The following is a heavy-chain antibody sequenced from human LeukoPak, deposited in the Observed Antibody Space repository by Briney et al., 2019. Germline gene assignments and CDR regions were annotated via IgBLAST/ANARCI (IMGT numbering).Heavy chain of an antibody. CDR2: INSDGSST. CDR1: GFSFSNYW. CDR3: AKEFDYYGSGSYSPVGY. J-gene: IGHJ4*02. Sequence: PGGSLRLSCAASGFSFSNYWMHWVRQAPGKGLVWVSRINSDGSSTTYADSVKGRFTISRDNSKNTLYLQMNSLRAEDTAVYYCAKEFDYYGSGSYSPVGYWGQGTLVTVSS. D-gene: IGHD3-10*01. V-gene: IGHV3-74*01.